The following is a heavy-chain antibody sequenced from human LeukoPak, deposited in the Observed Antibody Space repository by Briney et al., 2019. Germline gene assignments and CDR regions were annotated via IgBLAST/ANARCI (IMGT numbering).Heavy chain of an antibody. Sequence: WASVKVSCKASGYTFTGYYMHWVRQAPGQGLEWMGRINPNSGGTNYAQKFQGRVTMTRDTSISTAYMELSRLRSDDTAVYYCARDRPTVITIFGVVNYYYYGMDVWGQGTTVTVSS. CDR3: ARDRPTVITIFGVVNYYYYGMDV. D-gene: IGHD3-3*01. J-gene: IGHJ6*02. CDR1: GYTFTGYY. V-gene: IGHV1-2*06. CDR2: INPNSGGT.